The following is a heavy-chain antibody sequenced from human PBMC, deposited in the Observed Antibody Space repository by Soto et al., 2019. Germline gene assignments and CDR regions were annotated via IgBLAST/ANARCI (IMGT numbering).Heavy chain of an antibody. D-gene: IGHD3-3*01. Sequence: QVQLQESGPGLVKPSETLSLTCTVSGGSVSSGTYQWSWIRQSPGKGLEWIGYIHYTGNTNYNPSLKSRVSISVDTSKNHFSLKLTSVTAADTALYFCARLHFYDFWSDSVPMDVWGQGTAVTVSS. V-gene: IGHV4-61*03. J-gene: IGHJ6*02. CDR2: IHYTGNT. CDR1: GGSVSSGTYQ. CDR3: ARLHFYDFWSDSVPMDV.